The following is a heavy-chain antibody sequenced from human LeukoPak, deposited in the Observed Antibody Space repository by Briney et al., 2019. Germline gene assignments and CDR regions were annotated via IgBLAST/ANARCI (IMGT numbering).Heavy chain of an antibody. V-gene: IGHV3-23*01. D-gene: IGHD4-17*01. CDR1: GFTFSSYA. J-gene: IGHJ6*02. CDR3: AKELHYGDYGRHYYGMDV. CDR2: ISDSGGST. Sequence: QPGGSLRLSCAASGFTFSSYAMTWVRQAPRKGLEWVSAISDSGGSTYYADSVKGRFTISRDNSKNTLYLQMDSLRAEDTAVYYCAKELHYGDYGRHYYGMDVWGQGTTVTVSS.